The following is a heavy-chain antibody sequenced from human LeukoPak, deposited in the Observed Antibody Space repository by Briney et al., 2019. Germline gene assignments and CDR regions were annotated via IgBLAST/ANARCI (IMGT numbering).Heavy chain of an antibody. CDR1: GFTVSTSY. Sequence: GGSLRLSCAAPGFTVSTSYMSWVRQAPGKGLEWISVIYSGGSTYYADSVKGRFNISRDNSKNTLYLQMNSLRVEDTAVYYCARGLWSPYFDYWGQGTLVTVSS. V-gene: IGHV3-53*01. CDR3: ARGLWSPYFDY. D-gene: IGHD3-10*01. J-gene: IGHJ4*02. CDR2: IYSGGST.